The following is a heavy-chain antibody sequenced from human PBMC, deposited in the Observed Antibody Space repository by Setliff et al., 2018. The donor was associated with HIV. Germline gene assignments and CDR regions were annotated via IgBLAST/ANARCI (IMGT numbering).Heavy chain of an antibody. Sequence: PGGSLRLSCAASGFTFSDYYMSWIRQAPGKGLEWVSYISSSSSYKNYADSVKGRFTISRDNAKNSLYLQMNSLRAEDTAVYYCARVMIGYSGYDEFDYWGQGTLVTVS. J-gene: IGHJ4*02. CDR3: ARVMIGYSGYDEFDY. CDR1: GFTFSDYY. CDR2: ISSSSSYK. V-gene: IGHV3-11*05. D-gene: IGHD5-12*01.